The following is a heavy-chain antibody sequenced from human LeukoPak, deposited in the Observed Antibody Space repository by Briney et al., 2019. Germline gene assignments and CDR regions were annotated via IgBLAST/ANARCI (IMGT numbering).Heavy chain of an antibody. CDR2: ISSSSSYI. D-gene: IGHD6-13*01. CDR1: GFTFSSYS. CDR3: ARRIAAAGTPWYFDL. V-gene: IGHV3-21*01. Sequence: GSLRLSCAASGFTFSSYSMNWVRQAPGKGLEWVSSISSSSSYIYYADSVKGRFTISRDNAKNSLYLQMNSLRAEDTAVYYCARRIAAAGTPWYFDLWGRGTLVTVSS. J-gene: IGHJ2*01.